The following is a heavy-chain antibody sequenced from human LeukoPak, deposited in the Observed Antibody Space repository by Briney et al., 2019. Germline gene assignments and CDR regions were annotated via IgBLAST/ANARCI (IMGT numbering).Heavy chain of an antibody. D-gene: IGHD2-2*01. Sequence: SSETLSLTCAAYGDSFSGHYWGWIRQPPGKGLEWIGSIYYSGSTYYNPSLKSRVTISVDTSKNQFSLKLSSVTAADTAVYYCARGCSSTSCYAMWGQGTLVTVSS. J-gene: IGHJ4*02. V-gene: IGHV4-39*07. CDR3: ARGCSSTSCYAM. CDR1: GDSFSGHY. CDR2: IYYSGST.